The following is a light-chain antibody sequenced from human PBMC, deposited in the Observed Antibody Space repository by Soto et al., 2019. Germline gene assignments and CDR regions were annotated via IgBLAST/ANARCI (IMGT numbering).Light chain of an antibody. CDR1: QSVNNN. J-gene: IGKJ2*01. CDR2: GAS. V-gene: IGKV3-15*01. Sequence: EIILTQSPASLSVSPGERATLSCRASQSVNNNLAWYQQKPGQAPRLLIYGASTRATGIPGRFRGSGSGTELTPTITSLQSEEVAVYFCQQYNNVPPDTFGQGTKLEIK. CDR3: QQYNNVPPDT.